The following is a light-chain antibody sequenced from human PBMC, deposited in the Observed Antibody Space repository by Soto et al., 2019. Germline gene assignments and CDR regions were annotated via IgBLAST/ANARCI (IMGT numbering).Light chain of an antibody. V-gene: IGKV1-5*03. CDR3: RHYNSYSEA. Sequence: DIQMTQCPSTLSGSVGDRVTITCRPSRTISSWLAWYLQKPGKAFRLLIYKASTLKSGVPSSFSGSGSGTGFNLTISSLQPDAGATYYCRHYNSYSEAFGQGTKVDIK. CDR2: KAS. CDR1: RTISSW. J-gene: IGKJ1*01.